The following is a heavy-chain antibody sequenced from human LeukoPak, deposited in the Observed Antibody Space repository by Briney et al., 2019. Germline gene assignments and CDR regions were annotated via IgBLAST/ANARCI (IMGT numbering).Heavy chain of an antibody. J-gene: IGHJ4*02. CDR1: GGTFSSYA. CDR3: ARGRGYSGYDWGSDFDY. Sequence: GSSVKVSCKASGGTFSSYAISWVRQAPGQGLEWMGGIIPIFGTANYAQKFQGRVTITTDESTSTAYMELSSPRSEDTAVYYCARGRGYSGYDWGSDFDYWGQGTLVTVSS. V-gene: IGHV1-69*05. D-gene: IGHD5-12*01. CDR2: IIPIFGTA.